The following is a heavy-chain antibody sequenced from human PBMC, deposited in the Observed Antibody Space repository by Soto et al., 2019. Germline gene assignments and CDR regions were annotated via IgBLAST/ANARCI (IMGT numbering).Heavy chain of an antibody. V-gene: IGHV4-30-2*01. Sequence: SETLSLTCAVSGGSISSGGYSWSWIRQPPGKGLEWIGYIYHSGSTYYNPSLKSRVTISVDRSKNQFSLKLSSVTAADTAVYYCARGLGFGELVPGYWGQGTLVTVSS. D-gene: IGHD3-10*01. J-gene: IGHJ4*02. CDR1: GGSISSGGYS. CDR3: ARGLGFGELVPGY. CDR2: IYHSGST.